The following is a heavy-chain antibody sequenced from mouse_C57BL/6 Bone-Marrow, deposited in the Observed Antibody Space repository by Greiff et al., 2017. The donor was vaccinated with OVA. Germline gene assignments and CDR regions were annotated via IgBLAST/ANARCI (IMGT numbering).Heavy chain of an antibody. CDR1: GYTFTSYW. D-gene: IGHD1-1*01. CDR3: ARDYGSSLYAMDY. Sequence: QVQLQQPGAELVKPGASVKLSCKASGYTFTSYWMQWVKQRPGQGLEWIGEIDPSDSYTNYNQKFKGKATLTVDTSSSTAYMQLSSLTSEDSAVDYCARDYGSSLYAMDYWGQGTSVTVSS. CDR2: IDPSDSYT. J-gene: IGHJ4*01. V-gene: IGHV1-50*01.